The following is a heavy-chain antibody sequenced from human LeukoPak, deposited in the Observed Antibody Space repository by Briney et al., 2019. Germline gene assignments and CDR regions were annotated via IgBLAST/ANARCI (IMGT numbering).Heavy chain of an antibody. Sequence: SETLSLTCTVSGGSISSGDYYWSWIRQPPGKGLEWIGYIYYSGTNYYNPSLKSRVTITVDTSKNQFSLKLSSVTAADTAVYYCAREYRYDFWSGYPGRFDPWGQGTLVTVSS. CDR2: IYYSGTN. CDR1: GGSISSGDYY. D-gene: IGHD3-3*01. CDR3: AREYRYDFWSGYPGRFDP. J-gene: IGHJ5*02. V-gene: IGHV4-30-4*08.